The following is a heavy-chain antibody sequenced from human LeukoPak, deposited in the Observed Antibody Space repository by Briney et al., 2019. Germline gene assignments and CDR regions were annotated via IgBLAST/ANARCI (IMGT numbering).Heavy chain of an antibody. D-gene: IGHD1-7*01. V-gene: IGHV1-69*01. Sequence: SVKVSCKASGGTFSSYAISWVRQAPGQGLEWMGGIIPIFGTANYAQKFQGRVTITADESTSTAYMELSSLRSEDTAVYYCARGMARIGTTAYWFDPWDQGTLVTVSS. CDR3: ARGMARIGTTAYWFDP. CDR2: IIPIFGTA. CDR1: GGTFSSYA. J-gene: IGHJ5*02.